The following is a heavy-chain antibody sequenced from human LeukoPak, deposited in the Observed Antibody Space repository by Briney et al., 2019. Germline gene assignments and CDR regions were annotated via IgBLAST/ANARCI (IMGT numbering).Heavy chain of an antibody. CDR3: AKHDYGNYQPFDF. V-gene: IGHV3-23*01. J-gene: IGHJ4*02. D-gene: IGHD4-11*01. CDR2: VSGSGYNT. Sequence: GGSLRLSCAASGFTFDDYAMHWVRQALGKGLEWVSTVSGSGYNTYYADSVKGRFTVSRDNSKTTLSLQMNSLRAEDTALYYCAKHDYGNYQPFDFWGQGTLVTVSS. CDR1: GFTFDDYA.